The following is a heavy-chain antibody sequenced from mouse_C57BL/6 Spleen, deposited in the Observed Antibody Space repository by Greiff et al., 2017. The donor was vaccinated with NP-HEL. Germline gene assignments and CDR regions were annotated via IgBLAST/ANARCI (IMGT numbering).Heavy chain of an antibody. CDR1: GFSLTSYG. CDR2: IWGVGST. Sequence: QVQLQQSGPGLVAPSQSLSITCTVSGFSLTSYGVDWVRQSPGKGLEWLGVIWGVGSTNYNSALKSRLSISKDNSKSQVFLKMNSLQTDDTAMYYCASLQLGQFAYWGQGTLVTVSA. D-gene: IGHD4-1*02. J-gene: IGHJ3*01. V-gene: IGHV2-6*01. CDR3: ASLQLGQFAY.